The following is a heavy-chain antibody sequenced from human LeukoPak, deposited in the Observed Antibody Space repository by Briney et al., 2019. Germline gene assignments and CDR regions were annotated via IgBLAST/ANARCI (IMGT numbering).Heavy chain of an antibody. D-gene: IGHD6-13*01. Sequence: GVSLRLSCAASGFTFIDAWMSWVRQAPGKGLECVGRVKGRAGAGTPDYAAPVKGRFTISRDDSQNTLEVQMDSLTTDDTAVYYCATIRDSSSWLFDYWGQGTLVTV. V-gene: IGHV3-15*01. CDR2: VKGRAGAGTP. CDR1: GFTFIDAW. J-gene: IGHJ4*02. CDR3: ATIRDSSSWLFDY.